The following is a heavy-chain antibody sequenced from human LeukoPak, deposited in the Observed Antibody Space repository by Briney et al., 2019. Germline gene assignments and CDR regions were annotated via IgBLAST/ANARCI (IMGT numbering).Heavy chain of an antibody. J-gene: IGHJ2*01. D-gene: IGHD3-10*01. V-gene: IGHV1-2*02. CDR1: GYTFTGYY. CDR3: ARPRGAKHGWYFDL. Sequence: ASVKVSCKASGYTFTGYYMHWVRQAPGQGLEWMGWINPNSGGTNYEQKFQGRVTMTTDTSISTAYMELSRLRSDDTAVYYCARPRGAKHGWYFDLWGRGTLVTVSS. CDR2: INPNSGGT.